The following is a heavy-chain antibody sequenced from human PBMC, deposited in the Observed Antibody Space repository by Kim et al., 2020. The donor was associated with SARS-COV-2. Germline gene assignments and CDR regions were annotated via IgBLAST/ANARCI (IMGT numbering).Heavy chain of an antibody. CDR3: AKTLDIVATGWYYYYGMDV. D-gene: IGHD5-12*01. Sequence: KGRFTLSRDNAKDTLYLQMNSLRAEDTAVYYCAKTLDIVATGWYYYYGMDVWGQGTTVTVSS. J-gene: IGHJ6*02. V-gene: IGHV3-23*01.